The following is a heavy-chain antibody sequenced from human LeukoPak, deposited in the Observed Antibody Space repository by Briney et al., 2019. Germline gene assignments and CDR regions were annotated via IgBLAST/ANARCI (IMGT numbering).Heavy chain of an antibody. CDR3: ASYYDSSGYADAFDI. CDR2: IYYSGST. Sequence: SETLSLTCTVSGGSISSSSYYWGWIRQPPGKGLEWIGSIYYSGSTNYNPSLKSRVTISVDTSKNQFSLKLSSVTAADTAVYYCASYYDSSGYADAFDIWGQGTMVTVSS. CDR1: GGSISSSSYY. D-gene: IGHD3-22*01. J-gene: IGHJ3*02. V-gene: IGHV4-39*07.